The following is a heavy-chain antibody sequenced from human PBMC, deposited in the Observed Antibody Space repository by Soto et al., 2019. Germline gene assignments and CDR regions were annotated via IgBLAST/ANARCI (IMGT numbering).Heavy chain of an antibody. J-gene: IGHJ4*02. CDR2: ISYDGSNK. V-gene: IGHV3-30*18. CDR3: AKDVWFGDPTFDY. D-gene: IGHD3-10*01. Sequence: GGSLRLSCAASGFTFSSYGRHWVRQAPGKGLEWVAVISYDGSNKYYADSVKGRFTISRDNSKTTLYLQMNSLRAEDTAVYYCAKDVWFGDPTFDYWGQGTLVTVSS. CDR1: GFTFSSYG.